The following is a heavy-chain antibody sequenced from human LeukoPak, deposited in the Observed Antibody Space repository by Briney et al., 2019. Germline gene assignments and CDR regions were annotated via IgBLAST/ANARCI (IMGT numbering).Heavy chain of an antibody. CDR3: ARDVGPNDYVNY. D-gene: IGHD4-17*01. Sequence: GGSLRLSCAASGFTFSSYWMSWVRQAPGKGLECVANIKQDGSQKYYVDSVKGRFTISRDNAKNSLYLQMNSLRSEDTAVYYCARDVGPNDYVNYWGQGTLVTVPS. CDR2: IKQDGSQK. CDR1: GFTFSSYW. J-gene: IGHJ4*02. V-gene: IGHV3-7*01.